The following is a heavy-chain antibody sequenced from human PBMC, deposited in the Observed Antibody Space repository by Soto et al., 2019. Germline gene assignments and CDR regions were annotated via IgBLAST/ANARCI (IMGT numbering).Heavy chain of an antibody. CDR2: IWYDGSNK. Sequence: QVQLVESGGGVVQPGRSLRLSCAASGSTLSSYGMHWVRQAPGKGLEWVAVIWYDGSNKYYADSVKGRFTISRDNSKNTLYLQMNSLRAEDTAVYYCARDRYDIVVVVAARGEYYFDYWGQGTLVTVSS. J-gene: IGHJ4*02. CDR1: GSTLSSYG. V-gene: IGHV3-33*01. D-gene: IGHD2-15*01. CDR3: ARDRYDIVVVVAARGEYYFDY.